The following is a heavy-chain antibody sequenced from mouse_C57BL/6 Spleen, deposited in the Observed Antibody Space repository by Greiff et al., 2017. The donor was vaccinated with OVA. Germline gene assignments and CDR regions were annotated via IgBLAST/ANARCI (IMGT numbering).Heavy chain of an antibody. CDR1: GYTFTEYT. J-gene: IGHJ1*03. Sequence: VQGVEPGAELVKPGASVKLSCKASGYTFTEYTIHWVKQRSGQGLEWIGWFYPGSGSIKYNEKFKDKATLTADKSSSTVYMELSRLTSEDSAVYFCARHEEEGGNWEGYFDVWGTGTTVTVSS. V-gene: IGHV1-62-2*01. CDR3: ARHEEEGGNWEGYFDV. D-gene: IGHD4-1*01. CDR2: FYPGSGSI.